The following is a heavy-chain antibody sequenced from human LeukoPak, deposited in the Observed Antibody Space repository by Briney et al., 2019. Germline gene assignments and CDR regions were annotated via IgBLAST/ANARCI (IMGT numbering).Heavy chain of an antibody. J-gene: IGHJ6*03. CDR3: TRDRDSSGWYYYYYYMDV. Sequence: GGSLRLSCAASGFTFSSYEMNWVRQAPGKGLEWVGFIRSKAYGGTTEYAASVKGRFTISRDDSKSIAYLQMSSLKTEDTAVYYCTRDRDSSGWYYYYYYMDVWGKGTTVTVSS. D-gene: IGHD6-19*01. V-gene: IGHV3-49*04. CDR2: IRSKAYGGTT. CDR1: GFTFSSYE.